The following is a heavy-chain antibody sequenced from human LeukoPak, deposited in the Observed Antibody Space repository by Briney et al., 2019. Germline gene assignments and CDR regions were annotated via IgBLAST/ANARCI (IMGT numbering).Heavy chain of an antibody. Sequence: SETLSLTCTVSGGSISSGDYYWSWIRQPPGKGLEWIGYIYYSGSTYYNPSLKSRVTISVDTSKNQFSLKLSSVTAADTAVYYCARCSLLLSRAMDVWGKGTTVTVSS. V-gene: IGHV4-30-4*08. CDR1: GGSISSGDYY. D-gene: IGHD3-10*01. CDR3: ARCSLLLSRAMDV. J-gene: IGHJ6*03. CDR2: IYYSGST.